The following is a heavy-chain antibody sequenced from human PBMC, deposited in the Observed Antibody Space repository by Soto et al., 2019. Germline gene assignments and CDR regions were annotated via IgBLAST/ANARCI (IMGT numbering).Heavy chain of an antibody. CDR2: ISNDGSNK. D-gene: IGHD3-3*01. CDR3: AKGFGVAIRYYFDY. CDR1: GFTFSTYA. V-gene: IGHV3-30*18. J-gene: IGHJ4*02. Sequence: QVQLVESGGGVVQPERSLRLSCAASGFTFSTYAIHWVRQAPGKGLEWVALISNDGSNKYYADFVKGRFTISRDNSKNTLYLQMNSLRAEDTAVYHCAKGFGVAIRYYFDYWCQGTRVTVPS.